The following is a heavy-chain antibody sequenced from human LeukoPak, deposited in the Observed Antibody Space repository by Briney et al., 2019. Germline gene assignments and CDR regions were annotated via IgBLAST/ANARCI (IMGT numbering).Heavy chain of an antibody. CDR3: ARLRGPIAAAPMDV. D-gene: IGHD6-13*01. CDR2: IIPIFGTA. V-gene: IGHV1-69*05. J-gene: IGHJ6*04. Sequence: SVKVSCKASGGTFSSYAISWVRQAPGQGLEWMGGIIPIFGTANYAQKFQGRVTITTDESTSTAYMELSSLRSEDTAVYYCARLRGPIAAAPMDVWGEGTTVTVSS. CDR1: GGTFSSYA.